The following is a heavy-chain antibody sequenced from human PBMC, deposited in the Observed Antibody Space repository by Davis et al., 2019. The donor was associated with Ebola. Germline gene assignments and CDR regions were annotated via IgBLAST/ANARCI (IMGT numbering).Heavy chain of an antibody. V-gene: IGHV4-59*01. D-gene: IGHD4-11*01. J-gene: IGHJ6*04. CDR1: GGSISSYY. CDR2: IYYSGST. Sequence: MPSETLSLTCTVSGGSISSYYWSWIRQPPGKGLEWIGYIYYSGSTNYNPSLKSRVTISVDTSKNQFSLKLSSVTAADTAVYYCARDRVTTVTSGYYYYGMDVWGKGTTVTVSS. CDR3: ARDRVTTVTSGYYYYGMDV.